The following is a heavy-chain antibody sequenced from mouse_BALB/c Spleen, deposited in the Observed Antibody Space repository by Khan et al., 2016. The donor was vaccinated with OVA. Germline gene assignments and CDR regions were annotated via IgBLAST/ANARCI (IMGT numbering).Heavy chain of an antibody. V-gene: IGHV1-5*01. CDR3: TRWWVWFAY. CDR1: GYSFTSYW. J-gene: IGHJ3*01. Sequence: VQLKQSGTVLARPGASVKMSCKASGYSFTSYWMHWVKQRPGQGLEWIGAFYPGNSDTNYNQKFKDKAKLTAVTSASTAYMELSSLTNEDSAVYYCTRWWVWFAYWGQGTLVTVSA. CDR2: FYPGNSDT. D-gene: IGHD1-1*02.